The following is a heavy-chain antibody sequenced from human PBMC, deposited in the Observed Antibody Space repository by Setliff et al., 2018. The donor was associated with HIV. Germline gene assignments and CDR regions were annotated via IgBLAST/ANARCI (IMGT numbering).Heavy chain of an antibody. CDR2: IYNSEMI. J-gene: IGHJ5*02. D-gene: IGHD1-7*01. V-gene: IGHV4-59*08. CDR1: GASISSDT. Sequence: SETLSLTCIVSGASISSDTWSWIRQPPGKGLQWIGFIYNSEMINYNPSLKSRVSMSVDKSKNQFSLKLSSVTATDTAMYYCASANWNYLGYWFDPWGQGTLVTVSS. CDR3: ASANWNYLGYWFDP.